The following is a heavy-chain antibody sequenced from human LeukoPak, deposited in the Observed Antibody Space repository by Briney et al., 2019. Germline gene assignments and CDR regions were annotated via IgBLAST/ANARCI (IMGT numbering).Heavy chain of an antibody. Sequence: SETLSLTCAVYGGSFSGYYWSWIRQPPGKGLEWIGETNHSGSTNYNPSLKSRITISVDTSKNQFSLKLSSVTAADTAVYYCARSSNYYGSGSYYRPFDYWGQGTLVTVSS. CDR3: ARSSNYYGSGSYYRPFDY. CDR1: GGSFSGYY. V-gene: IGHV4-34*01. CDR2: TNHSGST. J-gene: IGHJ4*02. D-gene: IGHD3-10*01.